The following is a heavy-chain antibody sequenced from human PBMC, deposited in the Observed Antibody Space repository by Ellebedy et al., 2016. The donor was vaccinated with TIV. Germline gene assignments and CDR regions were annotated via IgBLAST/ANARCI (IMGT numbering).Heavy chain of an antibody. CDR1: GFRFSSSA. CDR2: ISRTGGMT. Sequence: GESLKISCVASGFRFSSSAMSWVRQAPGKGLEWVAAISRTGGMTYFADSVKGRFSISRYNSKNTVDLQLNTLRVDDTAIYFCAKEGVYSYGYADYFDFWGPGTLVTVSS. CDR3: AKEGVYSYGYADYFDF. V-gene: IGHV3-23*01. D-gene: IGHD5-18*01. J-gene: IGHJ4*02.